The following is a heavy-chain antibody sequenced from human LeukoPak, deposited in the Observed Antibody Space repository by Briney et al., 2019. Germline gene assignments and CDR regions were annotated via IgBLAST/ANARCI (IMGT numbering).Heavy chain of an antibody. CDR2: ISSNGGST. CDR1: GFTFSTYA. Sequence: PGGSLRLSCSASGFTFSTYAMHWVRQAPGKGLEYVSAISSNGGSTYYADSVKGRFTISRDNSKNTLYLQMSSVRAEDTAVYYCVKWGSFDFWSGPGNWFDPWGQGTLVTVSS. D-gene: IGHD3-3*01. CDR3: VKWGSFDFWSGPGNWFDP. V-gene: IGHV3-64D*09. J-gene: IGHJ5*02.